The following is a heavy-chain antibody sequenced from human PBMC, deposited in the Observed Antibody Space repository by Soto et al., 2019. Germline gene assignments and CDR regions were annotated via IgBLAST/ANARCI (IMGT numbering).Heavy chain of an antibody. CDR1: GYTFTSYY. CDR2: INPSGGST. D-gene: IGHD2-2*01. Sequence: ASVKVSCKASGYTFTSYYMHWVRQAPGQGLEWMGIINPSGGSTSYAQKFQGRVTMTRDTSTSTVYMELSSLRSEDTAVYYCARDYHIVVVPAAPGGLYGMDVWGQGTTVTVSS. J-gene: IGHJ6*02. V-gene: IGHV1-46*01. CDR3: ARDYHIVVVPAAPGGLYGMDV.